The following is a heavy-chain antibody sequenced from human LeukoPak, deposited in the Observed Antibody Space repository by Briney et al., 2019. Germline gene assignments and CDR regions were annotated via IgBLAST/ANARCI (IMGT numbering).Heavy chain of an antibody. D-gene: IGHD3-16*02. J-gene: IGHJ3*02. CDR1: GFTFSSYG. V-gene: IGHV3-21*01. CDR2: ISSGGIYI. CDR3: ERKGGIWGSYRDSAFDI. Sequence: GGSLRLSCAASGFTFSSYGMNWVRQAPGKGLEWVSSISSGGIYIFYADSVKGRFTISRDNAENSLFLQMNSLRAEDTAVYYCERKGGIWGSYRDSAFDIWGQGTMVTVSS.